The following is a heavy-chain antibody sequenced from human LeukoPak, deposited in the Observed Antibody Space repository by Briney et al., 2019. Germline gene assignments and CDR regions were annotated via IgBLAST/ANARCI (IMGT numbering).Heavy chain of an antibody. Sequence: GGSLRLSCAASGFTFSYHWMTWVRQAPGKGLEWVANIKNDGAVKNYVDSVEGRFTISRDNAKNSLYLQMNSLRAEDTAVYYCAKDSYSKGDFWGQGVLVTVSS. V-gene: IGHV3-7*01. CDR3: AKDSYSKGDF. CDR2: IKNDGAVK. J-gene: IGHJ4*02. CDR1: GFTFSYHW. D-gene: IGHD6-13*01.